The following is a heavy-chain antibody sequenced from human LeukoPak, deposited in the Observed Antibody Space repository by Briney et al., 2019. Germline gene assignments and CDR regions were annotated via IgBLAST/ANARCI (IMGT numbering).Heavy chain of an antibody. CDR1: GGTFSSYA. CDR3: AKDDRWLQFCC. J-gene: IGHJ4*02. Sequence: SVKVSCKASGGTFSSYAISWVRQAPGQGLEWMGGIIPIFGTANYAQKFQGRVTITADKSTSTAYMELSSLRSEDTAVYYCAKDDRWLQFCCWGQGTLVTVSA. CDR2: IIPIFGTA. V-gene: IGHV1-69*06. D-gene: IGHD5-24*01.